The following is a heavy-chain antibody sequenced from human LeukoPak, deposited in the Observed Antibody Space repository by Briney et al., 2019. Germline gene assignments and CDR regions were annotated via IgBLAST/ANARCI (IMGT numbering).Heavy chain of an antibody. CDR3: ARGGNQRTFDI. V-gene: IGHV4-61*05. Sequence: SETLSLTCTVSGGSISSSSYYWGWIRQPPGKGLEWIGYIYYSGSTNYNPSLKSRVTISVDTSKNQFSLKLSSVTAADTAVYYCARGGNQRTFDIWGQGTMVTVSS. J-gene: IGHJ3*02. CDR2: IYYSGST. D-gene: IGHD1-14*01. CDR1: GGSISSSSYY.